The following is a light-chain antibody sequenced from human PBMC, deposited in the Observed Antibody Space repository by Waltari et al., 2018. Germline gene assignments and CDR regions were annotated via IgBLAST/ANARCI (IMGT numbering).Light chain of an antibody. J-gene: IGKJ1*01. CDR1: QSISNN. CDR2: DAS. Sequence: ILLTQSPVILSVSPGGRATLSCRARQSISNNLAWYQQKPGQAPRLLLYDASNRATGIPARFSGSGSGTDFTLTIASLEPEDLAVYYCQHRYNWPRTFGQGTKVEIK. V-gene: IGKV3-11*01. CDR3: QHRYNWPRT.